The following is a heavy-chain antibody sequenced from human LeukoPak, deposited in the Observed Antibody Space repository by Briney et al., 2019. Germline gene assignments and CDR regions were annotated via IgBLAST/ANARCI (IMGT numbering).Heavy chain of an antibody. V-gene: IGHV3-23*01. Sequence: GGSLILSCAASGFTFSGHAMSWVRQAPGKGLNWLSTITGGAENTYYAGSVKGRFTISRDNSKNTVYLQMDSLRVEDTAVYYCAKVLSGSQDYWGQGTLVTVFS. CDR1: GFTFSGHA. D-gene: IGHD1-26*01. CDR2: ITGGAENT. CDR3: AKVLSGSQDY. J-gene: IGHJ4*02.